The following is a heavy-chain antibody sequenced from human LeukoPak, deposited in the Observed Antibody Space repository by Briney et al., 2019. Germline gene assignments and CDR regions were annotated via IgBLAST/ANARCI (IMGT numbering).Heavy chain of an antibody. V-gene: IGHV4-4*07. CDR1: GGSISSYY. Sequence: SETLSLTCTVSGGSISSYYWSWIRQPAGKGLEWIGRIYTSGSTNYNPSLKSRVTMSVDTSKNQFSLKLSSVTAADTAVYYCARDFSPRRYNWNYEGAFDIWGQGTMVTVSS. CDR2: IYTSGST. CDR3: ARDFSPRRYNWNYEGAFDI. J-gene: IGHJ3*02. D-gene: IGHD1-7*01.